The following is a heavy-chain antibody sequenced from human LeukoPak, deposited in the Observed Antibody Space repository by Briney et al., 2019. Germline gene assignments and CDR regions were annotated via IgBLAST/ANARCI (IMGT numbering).Heavy chain of an antibody. CDR2: TYYRSKWYN. CDR1: GDSVSSNSAA. Sequence: SQTLSLTCAISGDSVSSNSAAWNWIRQSPSRGLEWLGRTYYRSKWYNDYAVSVKSRITINPDTSKNQFSLQLNSVTPEDTAVYYCAGGMITFGGVDYDYWGQGTLVTVSS. CDR3: AGGMITFGGVDYDY. D-gene: IGHD3-16*01. J-gene: IGHJ4*02. V-gene: IGHV6-1*01.